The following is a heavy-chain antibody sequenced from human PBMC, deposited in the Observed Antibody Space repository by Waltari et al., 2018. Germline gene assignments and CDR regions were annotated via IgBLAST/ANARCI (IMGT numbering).Heavy chain of an antibody. CDR2: SNHMGSP. D-gene: IGHD3-10*01. CDR1: GGSCSGYY. Sequence: QVQLQQWGAGLLKPSETLSLTCAVYGGSCSGYYWSGIRQPPGNGREWIGESNHMGSPNYNPPLKSRVTISGDTSKNQFSLKLSSVTAADTAVYYCARGRNYYGSWSYCFDPWGQGTLVTVSS. J-gene: IGHJ5*02. CDR3: ARGRNYYGSWSYCFDP. V-gene: IGHV4-34*01.